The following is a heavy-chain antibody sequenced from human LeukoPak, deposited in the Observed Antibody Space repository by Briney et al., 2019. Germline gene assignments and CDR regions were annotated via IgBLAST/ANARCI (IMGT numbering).Heavy chain of an antibody. CDR3: AGYSSSWYGFWFDP. D-gene: IGHD6-13*01. V-gene: IGHV4-39*01. CDR1: GGSIGSSSYS. CDR2: IYYSGST. Sequence: SETLSLTCTVSGGSIGSSSYSWGWIRQPPGKGLEWIGSIYYSGSTYYNPSLKSRVTISVDTSKNQFSLKLSSVTAADTAVYYCAGYSSSWYGFWFDPWGQGTLVTVSS. J-gene: IGHJ5*02.